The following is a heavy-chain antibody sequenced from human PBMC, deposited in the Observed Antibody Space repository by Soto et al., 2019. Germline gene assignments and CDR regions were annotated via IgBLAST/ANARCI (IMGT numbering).Heavy chain of an antibody. CDR3: ARGGDFYGDRIDY. D-gene: IGHD4-17*01. CDR2: MMPNGSNA. CDR1: GFTFSSYW. J-gene: IGHJ4*02. V-gene: IGHV3-7*03. Sequence: PGGSLRLSCAASGFTFSSYWMSWVRQAPGKGLEWVGEMMPNGSNAGYADSVKGRFTISRDNAQNTLFLQMDGLRPEDTAVYYCARGGDFYGDRIDYWGQGTLVTVSS.